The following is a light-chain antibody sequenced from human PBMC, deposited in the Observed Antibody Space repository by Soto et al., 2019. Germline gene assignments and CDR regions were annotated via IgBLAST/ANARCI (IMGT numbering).Light chain of an antibody. J-gene: IGKJ4*01. CDR1: QDISNY. CDR2: DAS. CDR3: QQYDNLGPT. V-gene: IGKV1-33*01. Sequence: DIQMTQSPSSLSASVGDRVTITCQASQDISNYLNWYQQKPGKAPKLLIYDASNLETGVPSRFSGSGPWTDFTFAISSLQPEDIATSYCQQYDNLGPTFGGGTKVEIK.